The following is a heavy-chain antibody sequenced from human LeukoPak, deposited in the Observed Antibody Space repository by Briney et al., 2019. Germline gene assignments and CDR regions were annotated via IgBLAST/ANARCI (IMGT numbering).Heavy chain of an antibody. CDR2: IIPIFGTA. Sequence: GSSVKVSCKASGGTFSSDAISWVRQAPGQGLEWMGRIIPIFGTANYAQKFQGRVTITTDESTSTAYMELSSLRSEDTAVYYCARDGDYYGSGSYHDYWGQGTLVTVSS. CDR3: ARDGDYYGSGSYHDY. CDR1: GGTFSSDA. J-gene: IGHJ4*02. D-gene: IGHD3-10*01. V-gene: IGHV1-69*05.